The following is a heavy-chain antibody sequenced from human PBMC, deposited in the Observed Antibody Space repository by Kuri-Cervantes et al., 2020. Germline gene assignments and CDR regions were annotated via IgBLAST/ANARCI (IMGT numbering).Heavy chain of an antibody. CDR2: ISSDGSNK. Sequence: GESLKISCAASGFTFSSYGMHWVRQAPGKGLEWAAVISSDGSNKNYADSVKGRFTISRDNSKNTLYLQMNSLRAEDTAVYYCAKVSLAGSTFHSLATLSGMDVWGQGTTVTVSS. J-gene: IGHJ6*02. D-gene: IGHD1-14*01. V-gene: IGHV3-30*18. CDR3: AKVSLAGSTFHSLATLSGMDV. CDR1: GFTFSSYG.